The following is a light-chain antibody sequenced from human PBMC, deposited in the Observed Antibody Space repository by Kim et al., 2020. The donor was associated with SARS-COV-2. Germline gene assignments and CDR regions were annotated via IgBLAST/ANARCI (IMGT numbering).Light chain of an antibody. CDR3: QQYNSYLLT. Sequence: DIQMTQSPSTLSASVGDRVTITCRASQSISSWLAWYQQKPGKAPKLLIYKASSLESGVLSRFSGSGSGTEFTLTISSLQPDDFATYYCQQYNSYLLTFGGGTKVDIK. CDR1: QSISSW. J-gene: IGKJ4*01. V-gene: IGKV1-5*03. CDR2: KAS.